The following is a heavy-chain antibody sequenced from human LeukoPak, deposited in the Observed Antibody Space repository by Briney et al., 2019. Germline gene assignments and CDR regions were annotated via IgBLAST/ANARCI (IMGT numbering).Heavy chain of an antibody. CDR3: ARDSGSRYFDY. CDR1: GCALSSYA. D-gene: IGHD6-13*01. V-gene: IGHV3-30*04. Sequence: SGRSLSLSCAASGCALSSYAMRWVRQAPGKGLEWVGVTSDSGRNKYYPVSVKGRFIISRDNSQNTLYLQTTSLRTEDTAVCYCARDSGSRYFDYWGQGTMVTVSS. J-gene: IGHJ4*02. CDR2: TSDSGRNK.